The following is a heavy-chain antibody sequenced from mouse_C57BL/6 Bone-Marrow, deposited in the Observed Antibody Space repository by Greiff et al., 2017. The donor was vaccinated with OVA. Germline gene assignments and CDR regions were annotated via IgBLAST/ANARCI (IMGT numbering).Heavy chain of an antibody. D-gene: IGHD2-3*01. V-gene: IGHV14-4*01. CDR1: GFNIKDDY. Sequence: VQLKESGAELVRPGASVKLSCTASGFNIKDDYMHWVKQRPEQGLEWIGWIDPENGDTEYASKFQGKATITADTSSNTAYLQLSSLTSEDTAVYYCTTPDGYYYFDYWGQGTTLTVSS. CDR2: IDPENGDT. J-gene: IGHJ2*01. CDR3: TTPDGYYYFDY.